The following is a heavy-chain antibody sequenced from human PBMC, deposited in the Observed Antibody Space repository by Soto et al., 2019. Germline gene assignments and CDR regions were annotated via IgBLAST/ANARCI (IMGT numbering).Heavy chain of an antibody. Sequence: GESLKISCNGSGYSFTSYWISWVRQMPGKGLEWMGRIDPSDSYTNYSPSFQGHVTISADKSISTAYLQWSSLKASDTAMYYCARGNILRYYYYYGMDVWGQGTTVTVSS. J-gene: IGHJ6*02. V-gene: IGHV5-10-1*01. CDR2: IDPSDSYT. D-gene: IGHD3-9*01. CDR3: ARGNILRYYYYYGMDV. CDR1: GYSFTSYW.